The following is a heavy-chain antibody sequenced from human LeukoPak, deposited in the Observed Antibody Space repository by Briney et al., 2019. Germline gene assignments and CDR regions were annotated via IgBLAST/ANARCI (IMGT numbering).Heavy chain of an antibody. D-gene: IGHD5-12*01. CDR3: AKFFLQYSGYGAFDY. V-gene: IGHV3-23*01. CDR1: AFTFSSYA. Sequence: PGGSLRLSCAASAFTFSSYAMSWVRQAPGKGLEWVSSISGSGDNTYYGDSVKGRFTISRDNSKNTLYLQMNSLRAEGTAVYYCAKFFLQYSGYGAFDYWGQGTLVTVSS. J-gene: IGHJ4*02. CDR2: ISGSGDNT.